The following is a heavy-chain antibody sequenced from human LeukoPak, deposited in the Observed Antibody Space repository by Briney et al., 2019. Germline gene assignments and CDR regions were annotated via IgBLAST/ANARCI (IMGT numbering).Heavy chain of an antibody. V-gene: IGHV1-2*02. Sequence: GASVKVSCKASGHTFTGYYMHWVRQAPGQGLEWMGWINPNSGGTNYAQKFQGRVTMTRDTSISTAYMELSRLRSDDTAVYYCARGLVRGLGYYYYGMDVWGQGTTVTVSS. CDR1: GHTFTGYY. CDR3: ARGLVRGLGYYYYGMDV. D-gene: IGHD3-10*01. CDR2: INPNSGGT. J-gene: IGHJ6*02.